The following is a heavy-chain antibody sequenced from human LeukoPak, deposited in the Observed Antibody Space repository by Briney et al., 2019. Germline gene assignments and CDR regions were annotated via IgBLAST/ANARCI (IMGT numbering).Heavy chain of an antibody. Sequence: PSETLSLTCTVSGGSISSGSYYWGWIRQPPGKGLEWIGSIYYSGTTYYNPSLKSRVTISIDTPNNNFSLKLSSVTAADTAVFYCAGVATTPTATFDYWGQGNLVTVSS. J-gene: IGHJ4*02. CDR1: GGSISSGSYY. V-gene: IGHV4-39*02. CDR3: AGVATTPTATFDY. D-gene: IGHD4-11*01. CDR2: IYYSGTT.